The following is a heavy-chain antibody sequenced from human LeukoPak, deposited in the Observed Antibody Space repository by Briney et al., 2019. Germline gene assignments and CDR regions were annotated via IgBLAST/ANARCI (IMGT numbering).Heavy chain of an antibody. Sequence: SETLSLTCTVSGGSISSGGYYWSWIRQLPGEGLEWVAYIHESGDTYSNPSLKSRVTISADRSKNQFSLKLSSVTAADTAIYYCARLLAADPNLDYWGQGTLVTVSS. CDR2: IHESGDT. CDR3: ARLLAADPNLDY. J-gene: IGHJ4*02. D-gene: IGHD3-3*02. V-gene: IGHV4-30-2*06. CDR1: GGSISSGGYY.